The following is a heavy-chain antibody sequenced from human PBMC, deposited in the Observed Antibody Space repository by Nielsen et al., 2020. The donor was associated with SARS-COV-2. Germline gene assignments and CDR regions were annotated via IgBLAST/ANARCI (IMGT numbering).Heavy chain of an antibody. Sequence: SETLSLTCTVSGGSISSYYWSWIRQPAGKGLEWIGRIYTSGSTNYNPSLKSRVTMSVDTSKNQFSLKLSSVTAADTAVYYCAREAPTVGGSYYFDYWGQGTLVTVSS. V-gene: IGHV4-4*07. D-gene: IGHD1-26*01. J-gene: IGHJ4*02. CDR2: IYTSGST. CDR1: GGSISSYY. CDR3: AREAPTVGGSYYFDY.